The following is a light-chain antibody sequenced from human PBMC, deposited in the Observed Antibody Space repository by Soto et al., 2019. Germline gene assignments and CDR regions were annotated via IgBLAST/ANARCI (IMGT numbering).Light chain of an antibody. CDR2: GAS. J-gene: IGKJ1*01. V-gene: IGKV3-20*01. CDR1: QSVSSSY. CDR3: QQYGSSPPWT. Sequence: EIVLTQSPGTLSLSPGERATLSCRASQSVSSSYLAWYQQKPGQAPRLLIYGASSRATGIPDRFSGSGSGTDFTFNISRLEPEDFAVYYCQQYGSSPPWTFGQGTKVEIK.